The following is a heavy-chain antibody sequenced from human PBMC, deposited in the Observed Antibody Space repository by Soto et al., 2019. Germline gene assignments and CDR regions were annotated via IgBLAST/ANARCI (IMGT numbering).Heavy chain of an antibody. V-gene: IGHV4-4*02. Sequence: PSETLSLTCAVSGDSINSSNWWSWVRPPPGKGLEWIGEIYHSGSTNYNPSLKSRVTISVDKSKNQFSLKLSSVTAADTAVYYCARAAMGGSSWPFDYWGQGTLVTVSS. CDR1: GDSINSSNW. D-gene: IGHD6-13*01. J-gene: IGHJ4*02. CDR3: ARAAMGGSSWPFDY. CDR2: IYHSGST.